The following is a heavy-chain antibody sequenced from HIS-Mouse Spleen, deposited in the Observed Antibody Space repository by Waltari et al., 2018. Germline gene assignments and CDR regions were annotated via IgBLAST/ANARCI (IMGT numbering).Heavy chain of an antibody. J-gene: IGHJ2*01. CDR2: IYYSGST. CDR1: GCSISSSSYH. D-gene: IGHD6-13*01. V-gene: IGHV4-39*07. CDR3: AREIPYSSSWYDWYFDL. Sequence: QLQLQESGPGLVKPSETLSLTCTVSGCSISSSSYHWGWIRQPPGKGPAWIGSIYYSGSTYYNPSLKSRVTISVDTSKNQFSLKLSSVTAADTAVYYCAREIPYSSSWYDWYFDLWGRGTLVTVSS.